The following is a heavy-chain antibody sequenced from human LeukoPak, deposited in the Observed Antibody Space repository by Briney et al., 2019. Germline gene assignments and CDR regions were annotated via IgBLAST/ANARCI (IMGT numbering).Heavy chain of an antibody. D-gene: IGHD2-2*02. J-gene: IGHJ3*02. CDR3: AKGLGYCSSTSCYTGFDAFDI. Sequence: GGSLRLSCAASGFTFSSYAMSWVRQAPGKGLEWVSAISGSGGSTYYADSVKGRFTISRDNPKNTLYLQMNSLRAEDTAVYYCAKGLGYCSSTSCYTGFDAFDIWGQGTMVTVSS. CDR2: ISGSGGST. CDR1: GFTFSSYA. V-gene: IGHV3-23*01.